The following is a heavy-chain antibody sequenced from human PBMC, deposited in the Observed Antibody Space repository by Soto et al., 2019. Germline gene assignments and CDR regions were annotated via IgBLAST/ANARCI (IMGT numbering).Heavy chain of an antibody. CDR3: VSALRSVPYSGYDYGVFDI. V-gene: IGHV1-8*01. D-gene: IGHD5-12*01. CDR1: EYTFTSYD. CDR2: INPNSGNT. Sequence: ASVKVSCKASEYTFTSYDINWVRQATGQGLKGMGWINPNSGNTGYAQKFQGRVTMTIDTSTSTAYLGLRCMSSEDTAVYYLVSALRSVPYSGYDYGVFDIWGQGIMVTVSS. J-gene: IGHJ3*02.